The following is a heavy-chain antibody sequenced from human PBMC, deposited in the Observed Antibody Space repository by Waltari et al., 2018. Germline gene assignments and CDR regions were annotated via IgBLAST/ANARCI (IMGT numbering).Heavy chain of an antibody. V-gene: IGHV3-7*01. CDR1: GFTLSNYW. J-gene: IGHJ4*02. D-gene: IGHD2-15*01. Sequence: EVQLVESGGGLVQPGGSLRLSCPVSGFTLSNYWMGWARQAPGKGLEGVAGIKEDGSRKDEVDSVKGRFTISRDNAKSTLYLQMNSLRAEDTAVFYCVRNRGWQQFDFWGQGTLVTVSS. CDR3: VRNRGWQQFDF. CDR2: IKEDGSRK.